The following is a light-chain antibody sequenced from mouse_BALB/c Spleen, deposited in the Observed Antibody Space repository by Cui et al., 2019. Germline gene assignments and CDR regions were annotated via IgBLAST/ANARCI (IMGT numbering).Light chain of an antibody. CDR1: QDVATA. Sequence: DIVMTQTLKCMFTSVGDRVSITCKASQDVATAVACYQQKPGQSPKLLIYWASTRHTGVPDRFTGSGSGTDFTLTISNVQSEDLADYYCQQYSSFPRTFGAGTKLEL. CDR3: QQYSSFPRT. J-gene: IGKJ5*01. V-gene: IGKV6-23*01. CDR2: WAS.